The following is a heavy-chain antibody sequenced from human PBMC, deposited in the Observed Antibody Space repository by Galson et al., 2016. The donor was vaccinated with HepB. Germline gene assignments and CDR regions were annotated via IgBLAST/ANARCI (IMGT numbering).Heavy chain of an antibody. CDR3: AYRPGVLRFLEWLSWFDP. V-gene: IGHV2-5*01. J-gene: IGHJ5*02. D-gene: IGHD3-3*01. CDR1: GFSLSTSGVG. Sequence: PALVKPTQTLTLTCTFSGFSLSTSGVGVGWIRQPPGKALAWLVLIYWNDDKRHSPSLMSRLTITKDTSKNQVVLTMTTMDPVDTATYYCAYRPGVLRFLEWLSWFDPWGQGTLVTVSS. CDR2: IYWNDDK.